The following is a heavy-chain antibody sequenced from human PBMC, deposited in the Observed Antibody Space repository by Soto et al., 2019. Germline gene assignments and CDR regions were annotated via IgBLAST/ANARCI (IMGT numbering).Heavy chain of an antibody. CDR3: AKDLIRGDGYIDFDY. CDR1: GFTFSNYA. CDR2: IFAGGGST. Sequence: PVGSLRLSCAPSGFTFSNYAMLWVRQAPGKGLEWVSTIFAGGGSTYYADSVKGRFTISRDNSKNILFLQMDSLRAEDTAVYFCAKDLIRGDGYIDFDYWGQGTLVTVSS. V-gene: IGHV3-23*01. D-gene: IGHD3-10*01. J-gene: IGHJ4*02.